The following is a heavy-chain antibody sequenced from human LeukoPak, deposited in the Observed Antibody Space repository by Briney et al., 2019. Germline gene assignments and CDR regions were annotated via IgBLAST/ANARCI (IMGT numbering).Heavy chain of an antibody. Sequence: SETLSLTCAVYGGSFSGYYWGWIRQPPGKGLEWIGSISYSGSTYYHPSLKSRVTISVDTSKTQFSLMLSSVTAADTAVYYCARLRGFGELFTAFDMWGQGTVVTVSS. CDR1: GGSFSGYY. D-gene: IGHD3-10*01. CDR3: ARLRGFGELFTAFDM. V-gene: IGHV4-39*01. CDR2: ISYSGST. J-gene: IGHJ3*02.